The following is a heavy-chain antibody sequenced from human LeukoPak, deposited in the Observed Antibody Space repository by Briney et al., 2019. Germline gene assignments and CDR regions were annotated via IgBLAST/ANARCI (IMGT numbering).Heavy chain of an antibody. CDR1: VYSFTSYG. CDR2: ISTYNANT. Sequence: ASVKVSCKASVYSFTSYGISCVRQAPGQGLEWMGWISTYNANTNYALKLQGRVTLTTDTSTSTAYMELKSLRSDDTAVYYCAREECSIGVCYPSGYWGQGTLVTVSS. D-gene: IGHD2-8*01. CDR3: AREECSIGVCYPSGY. J-gene: IGHJ4*02. V-gene: IGHV1-18*01.